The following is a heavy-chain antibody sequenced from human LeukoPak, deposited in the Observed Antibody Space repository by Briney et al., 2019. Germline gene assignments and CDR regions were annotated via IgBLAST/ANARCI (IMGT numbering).Heavy chain of an antibody. CDR3: ARERYCSSTSCVDY. J-gene: IGHJ4*02. Sequence: GASVKVSCEASGYTFTGYYMHWVRQAPGQGLEWMGWINPNSGGTNYAQKFQGRVTMTRDTSISTAYMELSRLRSDDTAVYYCARERYCSSTSCVDYRGQGTLVTVSS. V-gene: IGHV1-2*02. CDR1: GYTFTGYY. CDR2: INPNSGGT. D-gene: IGHD2-2*01.